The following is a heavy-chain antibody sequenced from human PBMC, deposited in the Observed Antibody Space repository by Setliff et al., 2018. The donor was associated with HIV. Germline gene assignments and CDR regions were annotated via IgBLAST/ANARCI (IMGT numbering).Heavy chain of an antibody. CDR3: ARVLGYYDSSGYYGYYYYYYGMDV. J-gene: IGHJ6*02. CDR1: GFTFSSYW. V-gene: IGHV3-7*01. CDR2: IKQDGSEK. Sequence: GESLKISCAASGFTFSSYWMSWVRQAPGKGLEWVANIKQDGSEKYYVDSVKGRFTISRDNAKNSLYLQMNSLRAEDTAVYYCARVLGYYDSSGYYGYYYYYYGMDVWGQGTTVTVSS. D-gene: IGHD3-22*01.